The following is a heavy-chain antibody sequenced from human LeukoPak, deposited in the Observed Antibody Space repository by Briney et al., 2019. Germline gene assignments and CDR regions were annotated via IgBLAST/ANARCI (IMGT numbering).Heavy chain of an antibody. D-gene: IGHD2-8*01. Sequence: QPGGSLRLSCAASGFTFSSYGMHWVRQAPGKGLEWVAFIRYDGSNKYYADSVKGRFTISRDNSKNTLYLQMNSLRAEDTAVYYCARGAKMVYAILIYFDYWGQGTLVTVSS. J-gene: IGHJ4*02. CDR2: IRYDGSNK. CDR3: ARGAKMVYAILIYFDY. CDR1: GFTFSSYG. V-gene: IGHV3-30*02.